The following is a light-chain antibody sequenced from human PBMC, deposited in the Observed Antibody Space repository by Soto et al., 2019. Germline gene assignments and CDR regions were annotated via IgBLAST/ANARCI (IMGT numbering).Light chain of an antibody. Sequence: DIQMTQSPSSLSASVGDRVTITCRASQDIRNYLGWYQQKPGKAPKRLIYAASTLQSGVPSRFRCSESETEFTLTISSLQPEDVATYYCLRHNSYPRTFGQGTKVDIK. V-gene: IGKV1-17*01. J-gene: IGKJ1*01. CDR2: AAS. CDR1: QDIRNY. CDR3: LRHNSYPRT.